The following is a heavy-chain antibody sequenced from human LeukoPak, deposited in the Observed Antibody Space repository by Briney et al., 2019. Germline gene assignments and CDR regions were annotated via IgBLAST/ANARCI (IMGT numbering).Heavy chain of an antibody. CDR3: ARDLSDSSWYLYNWFDP. J-gene: IGHJ5*02. V-gene: IGHV1-3*01. D-gene: IGHD6-13*01. CDR2: INAGNGNT. Sequence: ASVKVSCKASGYTFTSYAMHWVRQAPGQRLEWMGWINAGNGNTKYSQKFQSRVTITRDTSASTAYMELSSLRSEDTAVYYCARDLSDSSWYLYNWFDPWGQGTLVTVSS. CDR1: GYTFTSYA.